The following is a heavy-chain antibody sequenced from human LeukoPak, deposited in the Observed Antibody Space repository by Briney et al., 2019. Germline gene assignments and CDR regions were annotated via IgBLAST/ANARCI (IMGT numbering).Heavy chain of an antibody. CDR1: GGSISSYY. CDR2: IYYSGST. D-gene: IGHD3-22*01. Sequence: SETLSLTCTVSGGSISSYYWSWIRQPPGKGLEWIGYIYYSGSTNYNPSLKSRVTISVDTSKNQFSLKLSSVTAADTAVHYCARDSDYYDSSGYYFDYWGQGTLVTVSS. V-gene: IGHV4-59*01. CDR3: ARDSDYYDSSGYYFDY. J-gene: IGHJ4*02.